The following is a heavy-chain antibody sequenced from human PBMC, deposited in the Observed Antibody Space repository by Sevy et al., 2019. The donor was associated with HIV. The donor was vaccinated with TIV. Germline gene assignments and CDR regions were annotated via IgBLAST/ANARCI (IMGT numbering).Heavy chain of an antibody. D-gene: IGHD4-17*01. CDR3: ARLTTQPTSDLYGLDV. V-gene: IGHV1-2*02. CDR2: FNSDSGVT. Sequence: ASVKVSCKASGYIFSDYYIHWVRQAPGQGLEWMAWFNSDSGVTNYAQRFQGEVTVTRDTSLRTAYLELTNLKSNDTAIYYCARLTTQPTSDLYGLDVWGQGTTVTVSS. J-gene: IGHJ6*02. CDR1: GYIFSDYY.